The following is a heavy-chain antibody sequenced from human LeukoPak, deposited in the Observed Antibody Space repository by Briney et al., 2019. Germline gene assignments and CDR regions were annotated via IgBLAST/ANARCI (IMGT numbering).Heavy chain of an antibody. Sequence: ASVRVSCKVSGYTLTELSMHWVRQAPGKGLEWMGGFDPEDGETIYAQKFQGRVTMTEDTSTDTAYMELSSLRSEDTAVYYCATFIAAAGAYYFDYWGQGTLVTVSS. CDR2: FDPEDGET. V-gene: IGHV1-24*01. J-gene: IGHJ4*02. CDR3: ATFIAAAGAYYFDY. CDR1: GYTLTELS. D-gene: IGHD6-13*01.